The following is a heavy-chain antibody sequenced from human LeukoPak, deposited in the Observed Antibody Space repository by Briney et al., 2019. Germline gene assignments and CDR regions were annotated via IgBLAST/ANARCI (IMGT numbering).Heavy chain of an antibody. J-gene: IGHJ3*02. CDR2: IYYTGNT. V-gene: IGHV4-39*01. CDR3: ARRPTSAFDI. CDR1: GDSIRTSSSY. Sequence: SETLSPTCTVSGDSIRTSSSYWGWIRQPPGKGLEWIGSIYYTGNTYYNTSLKSRVIISVDTSKNQFSLKLNSVTAADTAVYYCARRPTSAFDIWGQGTMVTVSS.